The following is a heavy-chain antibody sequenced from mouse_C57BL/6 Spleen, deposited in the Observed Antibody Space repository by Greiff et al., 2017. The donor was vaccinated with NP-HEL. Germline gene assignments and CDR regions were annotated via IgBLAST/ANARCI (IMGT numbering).Heavy chain of an antibody. CDR3: ARIGTTMDY. CDR1: GFTFSDYG. Sequence: EVKLVESGGGLVKPGGSLKLSCAASGFTFSDYGMHWVRQAPEKGLEWVAYISRGSSTIYYADTVKGRYTSSRDNAKNTLFLQMTGLRSEDTAMYYCARIGTTMDYWGQGTSVTVSS. CDR2: ISRGSSTI. J-gene: IGHJ4*01. V-gene: IGHV5-17*01. D-gene: IGHD2-14*01.